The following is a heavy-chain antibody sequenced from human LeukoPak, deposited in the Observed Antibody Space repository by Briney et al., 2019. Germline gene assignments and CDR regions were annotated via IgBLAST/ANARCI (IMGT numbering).Heavy chain of an antibody. CDR1: GFTFSSYW. Sequence: GGSLRLSCAASGFTFSSYWMHWVRQAPGKGLVWVSRVNSDGSSTSYADSVKGRFTISRDNAKNTLYLQMNSLRAEDTAVYYCARVLRGVITNYYYYMDVWGKGTTVTVSS. V-gene: IGHV3-74*01. J-gene: IGHJ6*03. CDR3: ARVLRGVITNYYYYMDV. CDR2: VNSDGSST. D-gene: IGHD3-10*01.